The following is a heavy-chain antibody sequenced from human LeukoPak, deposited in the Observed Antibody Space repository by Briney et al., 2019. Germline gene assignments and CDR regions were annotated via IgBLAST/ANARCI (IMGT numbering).Heavy chain of an antibody. CDR3: ARGRGYDGSDYYYGFFDY. D-gene: IGHD3-22*01. CDR1: GFTFSSYE. CDR2: IWFDGSKK. Sequence: GGSLRLSCAASGFTFSSYEMNWVRQAPGKGLEWVAVIWFDGSKKYHADSVKGRFTISRDNSKNTLYLQTNSLRAVDTSVYCCARGRGYDGSDYYYGFFDYWGQGTLVTVSS. V-gene: IGHV3-33*08. J-gene: IGHJ4*02.